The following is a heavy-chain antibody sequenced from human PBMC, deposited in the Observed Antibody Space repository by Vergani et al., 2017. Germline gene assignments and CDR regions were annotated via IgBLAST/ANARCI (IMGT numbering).Heavy chain of an antibody. D-gene: IGHD3-9*01. J-gene: IGHJ3*02. V-gene: IGHV4-59*01. CDR1: GGSISSYY. Sequence: QVQLQESGPGLVKPSETLSLTCTVFGGSISSYYWSWIRQPPGKGLEWIGYIYYSGSTNYNPSLKSRVTISVDTSKNQFSLKLSSVTAADTAVYYCARSTGNDILTGYAGGHAFDIWGQGTMVTVSS. CDR3: ARSTGNDILTGYAGGHAFDI. CDR2: IYYSGST.